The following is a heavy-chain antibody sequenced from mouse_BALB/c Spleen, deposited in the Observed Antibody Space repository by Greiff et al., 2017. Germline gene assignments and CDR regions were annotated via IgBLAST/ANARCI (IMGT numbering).Heavy chain of an antibody. CDR3: ARDRRGDWCVDV. V-gene: IGHV5-15*02. CDR2: ISNLAYSI. CDR1: GFTFSDYG. J-gene: IGHJ1*01. D-gene: IGHD3-1*01. Sequence: EVMLVESGGGLVQPGGSRKLSCAASGFTFSDYGMAWVRQAPGKGPEWVAFISNLAYSIYYADTVTGRFTISRENAKNTLYLEMSSLRSEDTAMYYCARDRRGDWCVDVWGAGTTVTVSS.